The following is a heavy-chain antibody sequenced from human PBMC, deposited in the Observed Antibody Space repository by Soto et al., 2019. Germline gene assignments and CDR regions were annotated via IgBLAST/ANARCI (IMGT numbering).Heavy chain of an antibody. CDR3: AKDTDYYDSSGYIDY. J-gene: IGHJ4*02. D-gene: IGHD3-22*01. Sequence: GGSLRLSCAASGFTFSSYGMHWVRQAPGKGLEWVAVISYDGSNKYYADSVKGRFTISRDNSKNTLYLQMNSLRAEDTAVYYCAKDTDYYDSSGYIDYWGQGTLVTVSS. CDR1: GFTFSSYG. V-gene: IGHV3-30*18. CDR2: ISYDGSNK.